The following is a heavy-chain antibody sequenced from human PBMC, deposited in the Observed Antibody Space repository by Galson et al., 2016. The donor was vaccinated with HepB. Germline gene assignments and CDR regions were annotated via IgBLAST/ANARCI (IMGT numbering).Heavy chain of an antibody. V-gene: IGHV1-18*01. CDR1: GYTLTDYG. Sequence: SVKVSCKASGYTLTDYGISWVRQAPGQGLEWMGRIGTYNGKADYAQKLQGRMTLTTDTSTSTAYMELRSLRSDDTAVYFCARYGSWTGFDHWSQGTLVTVSS. CDR2: IGTYNGKA. CDR3: ARYGSWTGFDH. D-gene: IGHD6-13*01. J-gene: IGHJ4*02.